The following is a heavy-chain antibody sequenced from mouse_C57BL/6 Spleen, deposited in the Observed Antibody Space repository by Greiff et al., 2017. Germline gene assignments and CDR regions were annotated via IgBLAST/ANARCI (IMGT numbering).Heavy chain of an antibody. J-gene: IGHJ2*01. CDR2: IWSGGST. D-gene: IGHD1-1*01. CDR3: AREFITPNYFDY. V-gene: IGHV2-2*01. CDR1: GFSLTSYG. Sequence: QVQLQQSGPGLVQPSQSLSITCTVSGFSLTSYGVHWVRQSPGKGLEWLGVIWSGGSTDYNAAFISRRSISKDNSKSQVFFKMNSLQADDTAIYYCAREFITPNYFDYWGQGTTLTVSS.